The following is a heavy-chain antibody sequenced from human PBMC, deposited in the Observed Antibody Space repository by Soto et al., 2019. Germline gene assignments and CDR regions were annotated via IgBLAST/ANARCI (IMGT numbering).Heavy chain of an antibody. CDR2: INPSVGST. D-gene: IGHD3-3*01. CDR3: ASAVTIFGVVTFDF. V-gene: IGHV1-46*03. Sequence: QVQLVQSGAEVKKPGASVKISCKASGYTFISYYLHWVRQAPGQGLEWMGLINPSVGSTSYAVEFQGRFAMTMAAYPGTVNMELSHLTSEDTSVYYCASAVTIFGVVTFDFWGQGPLVTVSS. J-gene: IGHJ4*02. CDR1: GYTFISYY.